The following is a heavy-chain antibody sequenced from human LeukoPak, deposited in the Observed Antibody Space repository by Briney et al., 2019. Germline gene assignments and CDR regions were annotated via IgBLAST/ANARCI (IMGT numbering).Heavy chain of an antibody. J-gene: IGHJ4*02. D-gene: IGHD3-22*01. Sequence: SETLSLTCTVFGSSINSVYSWGWIRQPPGKGLEWIGSIYHNGNTYYNSSLKSRVTISVHTSENQFSLKLSSVTSADTAVYYCASYKTYYDSSGNPFDYWGQGTLVTVSS. CDR3: ASYKTYYDSSGNPFDY. CDR1: GSSINSVYS. CDR2: IYHNGNT. V-gene: IGHV4-38-2*02.